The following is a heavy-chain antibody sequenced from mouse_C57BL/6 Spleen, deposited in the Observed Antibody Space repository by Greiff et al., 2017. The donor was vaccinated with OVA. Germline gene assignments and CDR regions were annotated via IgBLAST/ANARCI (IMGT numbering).Heavy chain of an antibody. D-gene: IGHD3-2*02. Sequence: EVQLVESGPGLVKPSQSLSLTCSVTGYSITSGYYWNWIRQFPGNKLEWMGYISYDGSNNYNPSLKNRISITRDTSKNQFFLKLNSVTTEDTATYYCASLDSSGYGGDYFDYWGQGTTLTVSS. J-gene: IGHJ2*01. CDR1: GYSITSGYY. CDR3: ASLDSSGYGGDYFDY. V-gene: IGHV3-6*01. CDR2: ISYDGSN.